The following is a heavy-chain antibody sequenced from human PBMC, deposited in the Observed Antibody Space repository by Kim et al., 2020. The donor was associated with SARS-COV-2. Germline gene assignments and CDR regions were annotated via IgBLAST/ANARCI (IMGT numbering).Heavy chain of an antibody. J-gene: IGHJ4*02. CDR1: GGSISSYY. CDR2: IYYSGST. Sequence: SETLSLTCTVSGGSISSYYWSWIRQPPGKGLEWIGYIYYSGSTNYNPSLKSRVTISLDTSKNQFSLKLSSVTAADTAVYYCARMYSSSWFLDYWGQGTLVTVSS. V-gene: IGHV4-59*01. CDR3: ARMYSSSWFLDY. D-gene: IGHD6-13*01.